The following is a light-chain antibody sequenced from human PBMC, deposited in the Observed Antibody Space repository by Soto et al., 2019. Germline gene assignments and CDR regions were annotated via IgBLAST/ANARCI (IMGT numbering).Light chain of an antibody. CDR2: LNSDGSH. Sequence: QSVLTQSPSASASLGASVKLTCTLSSGHSNYAIAWHQQQSEKGPRYLMKLNSDGSHSKGDGIPDRFSGSSSGAERYLTISSLHSEDEADYYCQTWGSGIVVFGGGPKLTVL. J-gene: IGLJ2*01. CDR3: QTWGSGIVV. CDR1: SGHSNYA. V-gene: IGLV4-69*01.